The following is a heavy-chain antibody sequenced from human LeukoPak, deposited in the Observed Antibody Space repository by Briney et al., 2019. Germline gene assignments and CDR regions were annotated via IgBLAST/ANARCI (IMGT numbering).Heavy chain of an antibody. V-gene: IGHV4-34*01. CDR3: ARGVSIAARYFDL. D-gene: IGHD6-25*01. CDR2: ISHTGRT. CDR1: DGPFSSFY. J-gene: IGHJ2*01. Sequence: SETLSLTCAVYDGPFSSFYWTWIRQRPGKGLEWIGEISHTGRTNYNPSLKSRVTISVDTSKNQFSLNLTSVTAADTAMYYCARGVSIAARYFDLWGRGTLVAVSS.